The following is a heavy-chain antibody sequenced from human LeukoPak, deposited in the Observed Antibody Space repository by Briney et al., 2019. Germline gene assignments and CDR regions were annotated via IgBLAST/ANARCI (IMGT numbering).Heavy chain of an antibody. V-gene: IGHV1-24*01. J-gene: IGHJ1*01. CDR2: FDLEDGET. Sequence: ASVKVSCKVSGYTLTELSMHWVRQAPGKGLEWMGGFDLEDGETIYAQKFQGRVTMTEDTSTDTAYMELSSLRSEDTAVYYCATDEGVVPAAMVYFQHWGQGTLVTVSS. D-gene: IGHD2-2*01. CDR1: GYTLTELS. CDR3: ATDEGVVPAAMVYFQH.